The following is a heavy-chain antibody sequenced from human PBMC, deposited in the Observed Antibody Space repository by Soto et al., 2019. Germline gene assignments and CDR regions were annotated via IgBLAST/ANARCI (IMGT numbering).Heavy chain of an antibody. Sequence: SETLSLTCTVSGGSISNYYWSWIRQPPGKGLEWIGYMYYSGSTYYNPSLKSRVTISVDRSKNQFSLKLSSVTAADTAVYYCARVPDVWGQGTTVTVSS. CDR1: GGSISNYY. V-gene: IGHV4-59*12. CDR2: MYYSGST. CDR3: ARVPDV. J-gene: IGHJ6*02.